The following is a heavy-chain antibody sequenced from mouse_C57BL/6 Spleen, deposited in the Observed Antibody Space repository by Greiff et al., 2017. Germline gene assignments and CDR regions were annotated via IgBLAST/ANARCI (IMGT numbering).Heavy chain of an antibody. CDR2: INPNNGGT. CDR1: GYTFTDYY. D-gene: IGHD1-1*01. CDR3: ARTITTVVATYSYYAMDY. Sequence: VQLQQSGPELVKPGASVKISCKASGYTFTDYYMNWVKQSHGKSLEWIGDINPNNGGTSYNQKFKGKATLTVDKSSSTAYMELRSLTSEDSAVYYCARTITTVVATYSYYAMDYWGQGTSVTVSS. J-gene: IGHJ4*01. V-gene: IGHV1-26*01.